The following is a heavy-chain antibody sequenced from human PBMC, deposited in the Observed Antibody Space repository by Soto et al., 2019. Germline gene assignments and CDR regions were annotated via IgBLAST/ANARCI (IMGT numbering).Heavy chain of an antibody. CDR1: GDTFTSYA. CDR3: ARVPGSYGMDV. D-gene: IGHD3-10*01. V-gene: IGHV1-2*04. CDR2: INPNSGGT. Sequence: VASVKLSCKASGDTFTSYAMHWVRQAPGQGLEWMGWINPNSGGTNYAQKFQGWVTMTRDTSISTAYMELSRLRSDDTAVYYCARVPGSYGMDVWGQGTTVTVSS. J-gene: IGHJ6*02.